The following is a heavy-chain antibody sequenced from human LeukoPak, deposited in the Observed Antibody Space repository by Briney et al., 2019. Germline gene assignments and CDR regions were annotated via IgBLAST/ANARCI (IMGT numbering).Heavy chain of an antibody. CDR3: ARDRSSGNYYFDY. V-gene: IGHV3-30-3*01. D-gene: IGHD3-22*01. CDR1: GFTFSSYA. J-gene: IGHJ4*02. CDR2: ISYDGTNT. Sequence: GGSLRLSCAASGFTFSSYAMHWVRQTPGKGLEWLAIISYDGTNTYYADSVEGRFTVSRDNSKNTLYLQMNSLRADDTAVYYCARDRSSGNYYFDYWGQGTLVTVSS.